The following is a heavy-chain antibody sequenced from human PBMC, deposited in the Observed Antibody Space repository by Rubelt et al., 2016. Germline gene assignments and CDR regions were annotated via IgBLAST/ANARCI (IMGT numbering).Heavy chain of an antibody. CDR1: GGSISSYY. Sequence: QVQLQESGPGLVKPSETLSLTCTVSGGSISSYYWSWIRQPAGKGLEWIGEIYHSGITNYNTSLKSRVPLSVDKAKNQFSLNLNSVTAADTAVYYCASLLDSSSWALSDYWGQGILVTVSS. V-gene: IGHV4-59*12. D-gene: IGHD6-13*01. J-gene: IGHJ4*02. CDR2: IYHSGIT. CDR3: ASLLDSSSWALSDY.